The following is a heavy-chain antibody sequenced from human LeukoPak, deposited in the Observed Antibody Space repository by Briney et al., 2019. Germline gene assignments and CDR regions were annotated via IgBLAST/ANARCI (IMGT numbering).Heavy chain of an antibody. CDR2: INHSGST. J-gene: IGHJ4*02. Sequence: SSETLSLTCAVYGGSFSGYYWSWIRQPPGKGLEWIGEINHSGSTNYNPSLKSRVTISVGTSKNQFSLKLSSVTAADTAVYYCARGIRLTGSPTDYWGQGTLVTVSS. CDR3: ARGIRLTGSPTDY. CDR1: GGSFSGYY. D-gene: IGHD3-9*01. V-gene: IGHV4-34*01.